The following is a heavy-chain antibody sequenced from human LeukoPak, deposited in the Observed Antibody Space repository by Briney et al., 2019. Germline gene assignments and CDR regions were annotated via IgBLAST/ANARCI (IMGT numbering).Heavy chain of an antibody. Sequence: GSPRLSCAGSGFPLRFIAIDLVRPAPGRGMEYVSAITNNGGSTYYANSVKGRFTISRDNSKNTLYLQMGSLKPEDMAVYYCVRWGYYSNYDYWGQGTLVTVSS. D-gene: IGHD4-11*01. J-gene: IGHJ4*02. CDR2: ITNNGGST. CDR1: GFPLRFIA. V-gene: IGHV3-64*01. CDR3: VRWGYYSNYDY.